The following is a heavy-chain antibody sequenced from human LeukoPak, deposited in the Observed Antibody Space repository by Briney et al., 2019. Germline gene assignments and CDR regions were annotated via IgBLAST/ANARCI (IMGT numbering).Heavy chain of an antibody. Sequence: PSETLSLTCTVSGYSISSGYYWGWIRQPPGKGLEWIGSIYHSGSTYYNPSLKSRVTISVDTSKNQFSLKLSSVTAADTAVYYCARGRYRQDAFDIWGQGTMVTVSS. V-gene: IGHV4-38-2*02. CDR3: ARGRYRQDAFDI. D-gene: IGHD1-14*01. J-gene: IGHJ3*02. CDR2: IYHSGST. CDR1: GYSISSGYY.